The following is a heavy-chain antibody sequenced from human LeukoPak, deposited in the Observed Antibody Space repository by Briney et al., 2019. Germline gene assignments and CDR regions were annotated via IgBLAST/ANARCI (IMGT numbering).Heavy chain of an antibody. CDR1: GYTFTSYD. V-gene: IGHV1-8*03. CDR2: MNTNSGNT. D-gene: IGHD6-13*01. CDR3: ARSGAAAGFGFDY. J-gene: IGHJ4*02. Sequence: ASVKVSCKASGYTFTSYDINWVRQATGQGLEWMGWMNTNSGNTGYAQKFQGRVTITRNTSISTAYMELSSLRSEDTAVYYCARSGAAAGFGFDYWGQGTLVTVSS.